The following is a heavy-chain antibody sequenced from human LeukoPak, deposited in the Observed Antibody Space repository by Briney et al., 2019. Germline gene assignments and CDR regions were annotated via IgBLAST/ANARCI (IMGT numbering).Heavy chain of an antibody. J-gene: IGHJ6*02. CDR3: AREGVWRQQLVDYYYGMDV. CDR1: GFTFSNYG. D-gene: IGHD6-13*01. CDR2: ISGGGVNT. Sequence: GGSLRLSCAASGFTFSNYGMHWVRQAPGKGLEWVSAISGGGVNTYYADSVKGRFTISRDNAKNTLYLQMNSLRAEDTAVYYCAREGVWRQQLVDYYYGMDVWGQGTTVTVSS. V-gene: IGHV3-NL1*01.